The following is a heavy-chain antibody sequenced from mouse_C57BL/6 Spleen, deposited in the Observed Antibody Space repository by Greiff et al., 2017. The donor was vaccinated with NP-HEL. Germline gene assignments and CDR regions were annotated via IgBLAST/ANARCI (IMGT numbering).Heavy chain of an antibody. CDR2: IDPSDSYT. CDR3: ARGLLHRYFDV. Sequence: QVQLQQPGAELVMPGASVKLSCKASGYTFTSYWMHWVKQRPGQGLEWIGEIDPSDSYTNYNQKFKGKSTLTVDKSSSTAYMQLSSLTSEDSAVYYCARGLLHRYFDVWGTGTTVTVSS. D-gene: IGHD1-1*01. V-gene: IGHV1-69*01. CDR1: GYTFTSYW. J-gene: IGHJ1*03.